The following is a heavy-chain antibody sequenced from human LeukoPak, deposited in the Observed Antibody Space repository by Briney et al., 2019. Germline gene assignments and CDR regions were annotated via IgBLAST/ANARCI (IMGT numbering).Heavy chain of an antibody. Sequence: GGSLRLSCAASGFPFNSYARTWVRQAPGKGLEWVSGISSGGGTTYYADSVKGRFTISGDNSKSTLYLLMNSLRAEDTAVYYCAKGSSVGGPYYGMDVWGQGTTVTVSS. CDR1: GFPFNSYA. D-gene: IGHD1-26*01. V-gene: IGHV3-23*01. J-gene: IGHJ6*02. CDR2: ISSGGGTT. CDR3: AKGSSVGGPYYGMDV.